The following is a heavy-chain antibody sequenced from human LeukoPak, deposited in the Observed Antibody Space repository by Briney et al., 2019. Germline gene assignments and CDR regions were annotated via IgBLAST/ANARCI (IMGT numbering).Heavy chain of an antibody. D-gene: IGHD6-19*01. J-gene: IGHJ4*02. CDR2: IYSGGTT. Sequence: GGSLRLSCAASGFTVSSNYMSWVRQAPGEGLEWVSIIYSGGTTYYADSARGRFTISRDNSKNTLYLQMNSLRAEDTAVYYCVRDSSGWPGLAEGWGQGTLVTVSS. CDR3: VRDSSGWPGLAEG. V-gene: IGHV3-53*05. CDR1: GFTVSSNY.